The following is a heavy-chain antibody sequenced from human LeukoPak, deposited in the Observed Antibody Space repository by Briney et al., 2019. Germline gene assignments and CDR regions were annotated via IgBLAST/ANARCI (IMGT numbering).Heavy chain of an antibody. CDR2: INHSGST. Sequence: PSETLSLTCAVYGGSFSGYYWSWIRQPPGKGLEWIGEINHSGSTNYNPSLKSRVTISVDTSKNQFSLKLSSVTAADTAVYYCARGKGSSGWYVGNSWFDPWGQGTLVTVSS. J-gene: IGHJ5*02. D-gene: IGHD6-19*01. V-gene: IGHV4-34*01. CDR3: ARGKGSSGWYVGNSWFDP. CDR1: GGSFSGYY.